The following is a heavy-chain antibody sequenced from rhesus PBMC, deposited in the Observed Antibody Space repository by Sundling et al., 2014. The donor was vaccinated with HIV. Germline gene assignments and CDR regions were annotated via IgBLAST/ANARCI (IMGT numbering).Heavy chain of an antibody. D-gene: IGHD5-42*01. CDR3: ARGAGVQWTLFDF. J-gene: IGHJ4*01. V-gene: IGHV4-169*01. Sequence: QLQLQESGPGLVKPSETLSVTCAVSGGSISSSFWSWIRRAPGKGLEWIGYIHGGGNTIRDNPSLRSRLTLSVDTSKSQFSLKLSSVTAADTAVYYCARGAGVQWTLFDFWGQGVLVTVS. CDR1: GGSISSSF. CDR2: IHGGGNTI.